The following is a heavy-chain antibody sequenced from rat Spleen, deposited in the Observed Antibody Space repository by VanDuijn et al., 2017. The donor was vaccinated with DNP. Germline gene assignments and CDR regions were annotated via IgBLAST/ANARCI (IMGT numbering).Heavy chain of an antibody. J-gene: IGHJ3*01. V-gene: IGHV4-2*01. Sequence: EAQLVQSGGGLVQPGRSLKLSCAASGFNFNDYWMGWVRQPPGKGLEWVGEINEDSSIINYTPSLKDKFTISRDNAQNTLYLQMSKLGSEDTAIYYCTSRGTGSDNWFAYWGKGTLVTVSS. CDR2: INEDSSII. CDR3: TSRGTGSDNWFAY. D-gene: IGHD5-1*01. CDR1: GFNFNDYW.